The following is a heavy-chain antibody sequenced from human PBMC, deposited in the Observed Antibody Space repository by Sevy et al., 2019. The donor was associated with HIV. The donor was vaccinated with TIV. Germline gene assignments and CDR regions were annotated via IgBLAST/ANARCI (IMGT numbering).Heavy chain of an antibody. Sequence: ASVKVSCKVTGYTLTGFSMHWVRQTPGKGLEWMGTFDPEDGETIYAQKFQGRVIMTEDTSADTAHMDLSSPTSEDTAVYYCATTKDYYDSSGYPFDYWGQGTLVTVSS. V-gene: IGHV1-24*01. J-gene: IGHJ4*02. CDR1: GYTLTGFS. CDR3: ATTKDYYDSSGYPFDY. D-gene: IGHD3-22*01. CDR2: FDPEDGET.